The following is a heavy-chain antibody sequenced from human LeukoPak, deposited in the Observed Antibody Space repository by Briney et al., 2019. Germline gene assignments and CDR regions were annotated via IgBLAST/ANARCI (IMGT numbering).Heavy chain of an antibody. V-gene: IGHV1-18*01. CDR3: ARDLVDGVGAPGAY. CDR1: GYTFTNYG. CDR2: INTYNGNT. Sequence: ASVKVSCKASGYTFTNYGITWMRQAAGQGREWMGWINTYNGNTNYAQNLQGRVTITTDRSTRTDYMELRSLRSDDTAVFYCARDLVDGVGAPGAYWGQGALVTVSS. D-gene: IGHD1-26*01. J-gene: IGHJ4*02.